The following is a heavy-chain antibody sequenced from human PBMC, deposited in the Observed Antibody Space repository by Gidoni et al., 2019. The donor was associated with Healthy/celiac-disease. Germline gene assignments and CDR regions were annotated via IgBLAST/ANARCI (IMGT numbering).Heavy chain of an antibody. Sequence: VQLAEAGGGLGQPGGPLRLSCAASGFTFSSYSVNWVRQAPGKGLEWVSYIRSSSSAIYYADSVKGRFTISRDNAKNSLYLQVNSLRAEDTAVYYCARDRDFGVVKNRFDYWGQGTLVTVSS. CDR3: ARDRDFGVVKNRFDY. CDR1: GFTFSSYS. D-gene: IGHD3-3*01. CDR2: IRSSSSAI. J-gene: IGHJ4*02. V-gene: IGHV3-48*01.